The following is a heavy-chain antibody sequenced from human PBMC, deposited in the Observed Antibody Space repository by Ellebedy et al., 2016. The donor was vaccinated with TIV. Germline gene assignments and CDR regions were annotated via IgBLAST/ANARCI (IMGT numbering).Heavy chain of an antibody. V-gene: IGHV1-69*04. Sequence: AASVKVSCKASGGTFSSYSVSWVRQAPGQGLEWMGRITPILAIANYAQKFQGRVTITADKSTSTAYMELSSLRSEDTAVYYCARETSGFDYWGQGTLVIVSS. CDR3: ARETSGFDY. CDR2: ITPILAIA. J-gene: IGHJ4*02. CDR1: GGTFSSYS. D-gene: IGHD1-26*01.